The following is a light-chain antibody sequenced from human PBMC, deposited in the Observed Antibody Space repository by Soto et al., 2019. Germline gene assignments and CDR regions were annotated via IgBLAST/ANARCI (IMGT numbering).Light chain of an antibody. Sequence: EIVLTQSPGTLSLSPGERATLSCRASQSVSSSYLAWYQQKPGQAPRLLIYGASSRATGIPDRFSGSGSGTDFTLTISRLEPEDFAVDYCHQYVSSPLTFGQGTKVEIK. CDR1: QSVSSSY. V-gene: IGKV3-20*01. J-gene: IGKJ1*01. CDR2: GAS. CDR3: HQYVSSPLT.